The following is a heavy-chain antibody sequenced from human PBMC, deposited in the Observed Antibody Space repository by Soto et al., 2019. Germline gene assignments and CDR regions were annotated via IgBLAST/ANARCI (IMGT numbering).Heavy chain of an antibody. CDR3: ARDIATPPAY. CDR1: GVTSVSIY. Sequence: RHWCAVAGVTSVSIYITRVRQAPGKGLEWVSVIYSGGSTFYADSVKGRFTISRDNSKNTLYLQMNSLRVEDTAVYYCARDIATPPAYWGQGTLVSVSS. CDR2: IYSGGST. V-gene: IGHV3-66*01. D-gene: IGHD6-6*01. J-gene: IGHJ4*02.